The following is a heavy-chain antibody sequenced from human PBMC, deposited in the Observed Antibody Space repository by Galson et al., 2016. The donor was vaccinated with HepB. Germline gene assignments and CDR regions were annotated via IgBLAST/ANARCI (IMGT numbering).Heavy chain of an antibody. D-gene: IGHD6-19*01. CDR2: IIPLFGTT. J-gene: IGHJ4*02. CDR1: GDTFSTYG. Sequence: SVKVSCKASGDTFSTYGIGWVRQAPGQGLEWMGGIIPLFGTTNYAQKFQGRVTITADPSTGTGYMDLGSLGSGDAAVYYFARGRAGNHYDYWGQGALVTVSS. CDR3: ARGRAGNHYDY. V-gene: IGHV1-69*13.